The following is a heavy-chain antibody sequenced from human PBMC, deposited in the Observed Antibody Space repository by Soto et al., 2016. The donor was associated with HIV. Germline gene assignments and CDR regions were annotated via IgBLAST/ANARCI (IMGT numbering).Heavy chain of an antibody. CDR1: GYTFTAYF. Sequence: QVQLVQSGAEVKKPGASVKVSCKASGYTFTAYFIHWVRQAPGQGLEWMGWINPNTDGTNCSQKFQGRVTMTRDTSISTAYMELRSLKSDDTAVYYCVRDRFCGGDCYGAPGYWGQGTLVTVSS. CDR3: VRDRFCGGDCYGAPGY. V-gene: IGHV1-2*02. D-gene: IGHD2-21*02. CDR2: INPNTDGT. J-gene: IGHJ4*02.